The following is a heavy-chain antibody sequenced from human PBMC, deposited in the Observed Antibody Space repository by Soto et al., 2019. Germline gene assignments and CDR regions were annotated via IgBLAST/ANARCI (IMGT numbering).Heavy chain of an antibody. CDR3: ARGRRDGNGGYFDY. D-gene: IGHD3-10*01. J-gene: IGHJ4*02. V-gene: IGHV4-34*01. Sequence: SSETLSLTCAVYGGSFSGYYWSWIRQPPGKGLEWIGEINHSGSTNYNPSLKSRVTISVDTSKNQFSLKLSSVTAADTAVYYCARGRRDGNGGYFDYWGQGTLVTVSS. CDR2: INHSGST. CDR1: GGSFSGYY.